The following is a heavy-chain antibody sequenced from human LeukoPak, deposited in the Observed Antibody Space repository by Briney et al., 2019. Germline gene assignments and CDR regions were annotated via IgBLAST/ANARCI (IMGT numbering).Heavy chain of an antibody. J-gene: IGHJ4*02. CDR1: GGTFSSYT. CDR3: ARDRMSGGSGLDY. CDR2: IIPNFGTP. Sequence: ASVKVSCKASGGTFSSYTISWVRQAPGQGLEWMGGIIPNFGTPNYAQKLQGRVTMTTDTSTSTAYMELRSLRSDDTAVYYCARDRMSGGSGLDYWGQGTLVTVSS. D-gene: IGHD2-15*01. V-gene: IGHV1-69*05.